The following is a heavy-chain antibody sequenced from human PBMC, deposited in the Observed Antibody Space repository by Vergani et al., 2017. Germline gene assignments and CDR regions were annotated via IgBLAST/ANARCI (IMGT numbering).Heavy chain of an antibody. J-gene: IGHJ4*02. CDR1: GGSFSGYY. CDR2: INHSGST. Sequence: QVQLQQWGAGLLKPSETLSLTCAVYGGSFSGYYWSWIRQPPGKGLEWIGEINHSGSTNYNPSLKSRVTISVDTSKNQFSLKLSSVTAADTAVYYCAIVPRGYFDYWGQGTLVTVSS. CDR3: AIVPRGYFDY. V-gene: IGHV4-34*01.